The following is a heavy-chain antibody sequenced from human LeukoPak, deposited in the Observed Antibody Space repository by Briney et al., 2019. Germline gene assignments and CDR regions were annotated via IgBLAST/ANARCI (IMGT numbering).Heavy chain of an antibody. CDR3: ARSQWLTPYDAFDI. J-gene: IGHJ3*02. Sequence: GGSLRLSCEASGFTFSNYAMHWVRQAPGKGLEWVAVISYDGSNEYYADSVKGRFTISRDNSKNTLYLQMNSLRAEDTAVYYCARSQWLTPYDAFDIWGQGTMVTVSS. D-gene: IGHD5-18*01. V-gene: IGHV3-30-3*01. CDR1: GFTFSNYA. CDR2: ISYDGSNE.